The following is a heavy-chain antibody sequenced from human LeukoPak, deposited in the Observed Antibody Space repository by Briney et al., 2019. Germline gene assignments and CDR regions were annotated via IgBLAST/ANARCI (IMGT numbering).Heavy chain of an antibody. Sequence: GASVKVSCKASGYTFTGYYMHWVRQAPGQGLEWMGWINPNSGGTNYAQKFQGRVTITADESTSTAYMELSSLRSEDTAVYYCARNRRGYYDSSGYFRHDYYYYYYMDVWGKGTTVTISS. CDR3: ARNRRGYYDSSGYFRHDYYYYYYMDV. CDR1: GYTFTGYY. D-gene: IGHD3-22*01. CDR2: INPNSGGT. V-gene: IGHV1-2*02. J-gene: IGHJ6*03.